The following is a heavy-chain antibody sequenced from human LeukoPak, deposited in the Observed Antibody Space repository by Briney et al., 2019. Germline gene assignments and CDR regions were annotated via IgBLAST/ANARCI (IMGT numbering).Heavy chain of an antibody. CDR3: ARGGNIGYCTNGVCYIPPSYMDV. V-gene: IGHV3-21*01. J-gene: IGHJ6*03. Sequence: GGSLRLSCAASGFTFSSYSMNWVRQAPGKGLEWVSSISSSSSYIYYADSVKGRFTISRDNAKNSLYPQMNSLRAEDTAVYYCARGGNIGYCTNGVCYIPPSYMDVWGKGTTVTVSS. D-gene: IGHD2-8*01. CDR1: GFTFSSYS. CDR2: ISSSSSYI.